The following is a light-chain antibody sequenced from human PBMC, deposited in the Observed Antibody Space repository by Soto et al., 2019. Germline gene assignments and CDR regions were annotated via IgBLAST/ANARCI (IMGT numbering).Light chain of an antibody. V-gene: IGKV2-24*01. CDR1: QSLVHSDGNTY. Sequence: DIVMTQTPLSSPVTLGQPASISCRSSQSLVHSDGNTYLSWLQQRPGQPPSLLIYMISNRFSGVTARFSCRGAEKDFSLKISRVEDEDVGVYYCMQGKQPCTFGLGTKMEIK. J-gene: IGKJ2*02. CDR3: MQGKQPCT. CDR2: MIS.